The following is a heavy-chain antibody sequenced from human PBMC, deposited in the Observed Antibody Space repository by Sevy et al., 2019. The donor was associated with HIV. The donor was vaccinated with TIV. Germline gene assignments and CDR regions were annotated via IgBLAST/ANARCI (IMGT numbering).Heavy chain of an antibody. V-gene: IGHV3-64D*06. J-gene: IGHJ4*02. Sequence: GGSLRLSCSASGFTFSSYAMHWVRQAPGKGLEYVSAISSNGGSTYYADSVKGRFTISRDNSKNTLYLQMSSLSAEDTAVYYCVKTLVGATVDYWGQGTLVTVSS. CDR3: VKTLVGATVDY. CDR2: ISSNGGST. D-gene: IGHD1-26*01. CDR1: GFTFSSYA.